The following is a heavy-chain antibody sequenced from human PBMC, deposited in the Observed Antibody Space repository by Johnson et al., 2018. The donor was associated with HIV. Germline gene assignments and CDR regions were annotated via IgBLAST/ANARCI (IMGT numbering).Heavy chain of an antibody. D-gene: IGHD3-22*01. Sequence: VQLVESGGGLVQPGGSLRLSCAASGFTFSSYWMSWVRQAPGKGLEWVANIKQDGGEKYYVDSVKGRCSISRDNAKNSLYLQMNSLSAEENAVYYCARDRGDYYDSSGSDAFDIWGQGTMVTVSS. CDR2: IKQDGGEK. CDR3: ARDRGDYYDSSGSDAFDI. CDR1: GFTFSSYW. J-gene: IGHJ3*02. V-gene: IGHV3-7*01.